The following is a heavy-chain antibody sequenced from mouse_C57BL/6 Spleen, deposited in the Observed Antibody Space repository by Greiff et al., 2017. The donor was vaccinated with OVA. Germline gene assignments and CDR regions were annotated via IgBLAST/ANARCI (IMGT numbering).Heavy chain of an antibody. V-gene: IGHV1-15*01. CDR3: TTRWLLQGGYYAMDY. D-gene: IGHD2-3*01. CDR2: IDPETGGT. J-gene: IGHJ4*01. CDR1: GYTFTDYE. Sequence: QVQLKQSGAELVRPGASVTLSCKASGYTFTDYEMHWVKQTPVHGLEWIGAIDPETGGTAYNQKFKGKATLTADNSSSTAYMELRSLTSEDSAVYYCTTRWLLQGGYYAMDYWGQGTSVTGSS.